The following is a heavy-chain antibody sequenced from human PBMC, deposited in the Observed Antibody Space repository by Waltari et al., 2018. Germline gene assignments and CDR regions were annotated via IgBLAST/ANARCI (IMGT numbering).Heavy chain of an antibody. CDR3: TSGRGVYHF. Sequence: EVQLVESGGDLVQPGGSLRLSCAAFGFPFPNTWMNWVRQSPAKGLEWVGRIRGKTDGGTTDYAAPVKGRFTISRDDSKDTLYLQMNDLKIEDTAVYYCTSGRGVYHFWGQGTLVTASS. V-gene: IGHV3-15*07. D-gene: IGHD3-10*01. CDR1: GFPFPNTW. CDR2: IRGKTDGGTT. J-gene: IGHJ4*02.